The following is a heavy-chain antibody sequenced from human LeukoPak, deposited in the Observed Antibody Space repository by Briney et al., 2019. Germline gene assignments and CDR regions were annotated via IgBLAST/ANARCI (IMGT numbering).Heavy chain of an antibody. J-gene: IGHJ4*02. V-gene: IGHV4-39*01. CDR3: ASIAAAGNE. Sequence: SETLSLTCTASGGAISRSTLYWGWIRHPPGKGREWIGSIYYAGSTHYHSSLKSRVTISVDTSKTQFSLRMSFVSAADTAVYYCASIAAAGNEWGQGALVIVSS. D-gene: IGHD6-13*01. CDR2: IYYAGST. CDR1: GGAISRSTLY.